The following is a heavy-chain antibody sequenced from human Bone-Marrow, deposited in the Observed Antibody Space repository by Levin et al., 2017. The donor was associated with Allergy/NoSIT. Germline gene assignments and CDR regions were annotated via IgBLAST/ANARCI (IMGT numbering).Heavy chain of an antibody. CDR3: ARTRRGYDAFDI. J-gene: IGHJ3*02. V-gene: IGHV4-39*01. Sequence: GSLRLSCIVSGGSISTSDYYWGWIRQPPGKGLEWIGLSYYNGNTYYNLSLKSRVTISVDTSRNQFSLKLSSVTAADTAVYYCARTRRGYDAFDIWGQGTMVTVSS. CDR2: SYYNGNT. D-gene: IGHD5-18*01. CDR1: GGSISTSDYY.